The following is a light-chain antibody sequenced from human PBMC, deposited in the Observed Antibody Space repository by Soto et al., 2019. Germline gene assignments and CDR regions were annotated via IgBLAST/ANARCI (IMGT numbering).Light chain of an antibody. CDR3: QQYGGSPAWT. V-gene: IGKV3-20*01. Sequence: EIVLTQPPGTLSLSPGERGTLSCRASQSVSSGYLAWYQQKPGQAPRLLIYDASSRATGIPDRLSGSGSGTDFTLSISRLEPEDFAVYYCQQYGGSPAWTFGQGTKVHIK. J-gene: IGKJ1*01. CDR2: DAS. CDR1: QSVSSGY.